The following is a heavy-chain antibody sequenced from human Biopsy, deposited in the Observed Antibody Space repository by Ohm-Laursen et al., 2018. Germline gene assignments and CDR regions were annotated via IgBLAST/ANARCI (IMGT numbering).Heavy chain of an antibody. J-gene: IGHJ4*02. V-gene: IGHV3-23*01. CDR3: AKPADSYGSEFYFDY. D-gene: IGHD4-17*01. Sequence: SLRLSRAASGFTFSSYAMTWVRQAPGKGLEWVSAINTSGGSTHYAVSVKGRFTISRDNSKNTLYLRMNSLRAEDTAVHYCAKPADSYGSEFYFDYWGQGTLVTVSP. CDR1: GFTFSSYA. CDR2: INTSGGST.